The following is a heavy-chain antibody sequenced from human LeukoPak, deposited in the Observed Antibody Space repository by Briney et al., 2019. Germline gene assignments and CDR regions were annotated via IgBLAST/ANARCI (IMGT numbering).Heavy chain of an antibody. D-gene: IGHD2-8*02. Sequence: GGSLRLSCAASGFTFSGYFMHWLRQAPGKGLVWMSRINSDGCSTTYADSVKGRFTISRDNAKNTLYLQMNSLRAEDTAVYYCVRDGNYWDFDYWGQGILVTVSS. CDR3: VRDGNYWDFDY. J-gene: IGHJ4*02. V-gene: IGHV3-74*01. CDR1: GFTFSGYF. CDR2: INSDGCST.